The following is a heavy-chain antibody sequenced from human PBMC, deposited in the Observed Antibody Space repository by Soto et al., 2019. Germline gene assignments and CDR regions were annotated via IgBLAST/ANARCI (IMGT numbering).Heavy chain of an antibody. V-gene: IGHV3-15*01. CDR1: GFSFSDAW. J-gene: IGHJ4*02. D-gene: IGHD3-9*01. Sequence: EVQLVEPGGCLVKPGGSLTLSCAASGFSFSDAWMSWCRQAPGKGLEWVGRIKGETDGGTTDYAAPVKGRFTVSRDDSKKMVFLQMHSIKTEDTAVYYCTAAPGCNSYYWGQGIMVTVSS. CDR3: TAAPGCNSYY. CDR2: IKGETDGGTT.